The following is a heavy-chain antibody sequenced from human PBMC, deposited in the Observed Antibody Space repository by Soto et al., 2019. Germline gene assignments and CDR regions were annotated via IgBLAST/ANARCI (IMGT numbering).Heavy chain of an antibody. V-gene: IGHV3-21*01. CDR1: GFTFSSYS. CDR3: ARMAWYSRSWLIAVAGYDAFDI. Sequence: PGGSLRLSCAASGFTFSSYSMNWVRQAPGKGLEWVSSISSSSSYIYYADSVKGRFTISRDNAKNSLYLQMNSLRAEDTAVYYCARMAWYSRSWLIAVAGYDAFDIWGQGTLVTV. CDR2: ISSSSSYI. J-gene: IGHJ3*02. D-gene: IGHD6-13*01.